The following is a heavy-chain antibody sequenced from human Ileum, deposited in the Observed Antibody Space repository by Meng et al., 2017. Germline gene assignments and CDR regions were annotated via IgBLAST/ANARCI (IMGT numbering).Heavy chain of an antibody. V-gene: IGHV1-69*06. CDR2: ITPTSGTS. CDR3: ARKGGFCDSDCYYLDF. J-gene: IGHJ4*02. Sequence: HVPVVASGVEGKKPVSSVKGSWKADGYPFNIYPNHWVRQAPGQGLEWMGAITPTSGTSNYAQTLQGRVTFIADKSTNTAYMELNSLKSEDTAVYYCARKGGFCDSDCYYLDFWGQGTLVTVSS. D-gene: IGHD2-21*02. CDR1: GYPFNIYP.